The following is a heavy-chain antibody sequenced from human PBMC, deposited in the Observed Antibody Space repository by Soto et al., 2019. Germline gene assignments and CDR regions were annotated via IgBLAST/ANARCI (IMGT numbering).Heavy chain of an antibody. J-gene: IGHJ6*02. CDR2: TNPNSGNT. CDR1: GYTFTSYD. V-gene: IGHV1-8*01. CDR3: VREGMDV. Sequence: QVQLVQSGAEVKKPGASVKVSCKASGYTFTSYDINWVRQATGQGLEWMGYTNPNSGNTVYAQQFQGRVTMTWETSITTAYMELSSLRSEDTAVYYCVREGMDVGGQGTTVTVSS.